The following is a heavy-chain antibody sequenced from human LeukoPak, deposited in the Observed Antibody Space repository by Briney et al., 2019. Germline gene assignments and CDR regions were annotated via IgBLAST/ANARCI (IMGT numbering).Heavy chain of an antibody. J-gene: IGHJ5*02. Sequence: GESLKISRKGSGYSFTSYWIGWVRQMPGKGLEWMGRIDPSDSYTNYSPSFQGHVTISADKSISTAYLQWSSLKASDTAMYYCARLKTMWFDPWGQGTLVTVSS. CDR1: GYSFTSYW. CDR2: IDPSDSYT. D-gene: IGHD1-14*01. V-gene: IGHV5-10-1*01. CDR3: ARLKTMWFDP.